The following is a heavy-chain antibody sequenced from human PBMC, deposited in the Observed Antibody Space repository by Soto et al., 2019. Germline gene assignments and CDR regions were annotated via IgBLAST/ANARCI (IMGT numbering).Heavy chain of an antibody. CDR3: ARGTVTTDFDY. D-gene: IGHD4-17*01. Sequence: PSETLSLTCTVSGCSVSSGSYYWSWIRQPPGKGLEWIGYIYYSGSTNYNPSLKSRVTISVDTSKNQFSLKLSSVTAADTAVYYCARGTVTTDFDYWGQGTLVTVSS. CDR2: IYYSGST. V-gene: IGHV4-61*01. CDR1: GCSVSSGSYY. J-gene: IGHJ4*02.